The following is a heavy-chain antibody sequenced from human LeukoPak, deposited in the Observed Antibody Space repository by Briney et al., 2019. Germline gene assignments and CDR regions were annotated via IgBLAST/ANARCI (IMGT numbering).Heavy chain of an antibody. CDR1: GFTFSTYA. J-gene: IGHJ4*02. CDR2: VSDTT. D-gene: IGHD1-1*01. V-gene: IGHV3-23*01. CDR3: AKDRNDWKQGIDS. Sequence: GGSLRLSCAASGFTFSTYAMSWVRQAPEKGLEWVSTVSDTTYYADSVKGRFTISRDNSKNTLYLQMNSLRTEDTAVYYCAKDRNDWKQGIDSWGQGTLVTVST.